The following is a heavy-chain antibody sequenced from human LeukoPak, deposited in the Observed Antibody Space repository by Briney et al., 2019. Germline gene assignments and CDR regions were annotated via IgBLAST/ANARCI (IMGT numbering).Heavy chain of an antibody. CDR2: IYPGDSDT. Sequence: GESLKISCKGSGYTFTSYWIGWVRQMPGKGLEWMGIIYPGDSDTRYSPSFQGQVTFSADKSISTAYLQWSSLKASDTAMYFCARRSVVTQLDAFDIWGPGTMVTVSS. CDR1: GYTFTSYW. D-gene: IGHD4-23*01. J-gene: IGHJ3*02. V-gene: IGHV5-51*01. CDR3: ARRSVVTQLDAFDI.